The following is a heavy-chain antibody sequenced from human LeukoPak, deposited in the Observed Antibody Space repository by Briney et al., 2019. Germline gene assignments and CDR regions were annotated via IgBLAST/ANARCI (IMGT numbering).Heavy chain of an antibody. D-gene: IGHD1-1*01. CDR1: GFTFDDYG. J-gene: IGHJ4*02. Sequence: GGSLRLSCAASGFTFDDYGMSWVRQAPGKGLEWVSGINWNGGSTGYADSVKGRFTISSDIFKNTLYLQMNGLRADDTALYYCAKGLERESRLDSWGQGTLVTVSS. V-gene: IGHV3-20*04. CDR2: INWNGGST. CDR3: AKGLERESRLDS.